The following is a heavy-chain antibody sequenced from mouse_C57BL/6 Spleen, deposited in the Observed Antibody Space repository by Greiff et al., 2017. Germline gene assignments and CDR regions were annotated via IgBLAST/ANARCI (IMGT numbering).Heavy chain of an antibody. CDR1: GYTFTSYW. Sequence: QVQLQQPGAELVMPGASVKLSCKASGYTFTSYWMHWVKQRPGQGLEWIGEIDPSDSYTNYNQKFKGKATLTVDKSSSTAYMQLSSLTSEDSAVYYCARYDYDSFDYWGQGTTLTVSS. D-gene: IGHD2-4*01. V-gene: IGHV1-69*01. CDR2: IDPSDSYT. CDR3: ARYDYDSFDY. J-gene: IGHJ2*01.